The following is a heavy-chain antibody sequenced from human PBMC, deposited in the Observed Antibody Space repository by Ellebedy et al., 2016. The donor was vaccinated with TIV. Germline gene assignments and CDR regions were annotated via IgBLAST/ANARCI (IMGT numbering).Heavy chain of an antibody. CDR1: GGSISSSSYY. D-gene: IGHD5/OR15-5a*01. J-gene: IGHJ4*02. V-gene: IGHV4-39*07. Sequence: SETLSLXXTVSGGSISSSSYYWGWIRQPPGKGLEWIGSIYYSGSTYYNPSLKSRVTISVDTSKNQFSLKLSSVTAADTAVYYCARDPSTKFDYWGQGTLVTVSS. CDR3: ARDPSTKFDY. CDR2: IYYSGST.